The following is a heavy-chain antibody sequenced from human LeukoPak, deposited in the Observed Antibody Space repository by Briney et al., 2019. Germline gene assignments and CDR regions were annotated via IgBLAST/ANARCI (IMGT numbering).Heavy chain of an antibody. D-gene: IGHD1-26*01. V-gene: IGHV1-69*04. CDR1: GGTFSSYT. CDR2: VIPMLGIP. Sequence: GSSVKVSCKASGGTFSSYTFSWVRQAHGQGLEWMGRVIPMLGIPNYTQKFQGRVTITADKSTSTAYMELSSLRSEDTAVYYCARDSQGGSYFDAFDIWGQGTMVTVSS. J-gene: IGHJ3*02. CDR3: ARDSQGGSYFDAFDI.